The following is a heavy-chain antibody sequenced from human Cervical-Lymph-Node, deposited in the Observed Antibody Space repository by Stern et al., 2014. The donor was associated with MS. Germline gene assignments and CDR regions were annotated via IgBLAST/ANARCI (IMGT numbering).Heavy chain of an antibody. J-gene: IGHJ3*02. V-gene: IGHV4-59*01. Sequence: QLQLQESGPGLVKPSETLSLTCTVSGVSINNYYWHWIRQSPGKGLEWIGYIFYSGSTNSTPSLSGRAITSVDMSKSQFSLKVTSVTAADTAVYYCASSKQVWLPFDIWGQGTMVTVSS. CDR2: IFYSGST. D-gene: IGHD5-18*01. CDR1: GVSINNYY. CDR3: ASSKQVWLPFDI.